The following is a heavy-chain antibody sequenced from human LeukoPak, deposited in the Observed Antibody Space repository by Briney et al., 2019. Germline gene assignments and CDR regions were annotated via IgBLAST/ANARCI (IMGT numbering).Heavy chain of an antibody. CDR1: GGSFSGYY. V-gene: IGHV4-34*01. CDR2: INHSGST. D-gene: IGHD6-19*01. Sequence: SETLSLTCAVYGGSFSGYYWSWIRQPPGKGLEWIGEINHSGSTNYNPSLKSRVTISVDTSKNQFSLKLSSVTAADTAVYYCARGSGWYYFDYWGQGTLVTVSS. CDR3: ARGSGWYYFDY. J-gene: IGHJ4*02.